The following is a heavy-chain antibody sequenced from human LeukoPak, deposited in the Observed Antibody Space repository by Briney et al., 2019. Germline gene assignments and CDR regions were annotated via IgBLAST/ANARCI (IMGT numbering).Heavy chain of an antibody. J-gene: IGHJ1*01. CDR1: GFTFSTYA. V-gene: IGHV3-33*01. Sequence: GRSPRLSCAASGFTFSTYAIHWVRQASGKGLEWVAVIWYDGSEQYYADSVKGRFIISRDNSKSTSDLQMNSLRAEDTAVYYCAREGDSRWGELSPWGQGTLVTVSA. D-gene: IGHD3-16*02. CDR2: IWYDGSEQ. CDR3: AREGDSRWGELSP.